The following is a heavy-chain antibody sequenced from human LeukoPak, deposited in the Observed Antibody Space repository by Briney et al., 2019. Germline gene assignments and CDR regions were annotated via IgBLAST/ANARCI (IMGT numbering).Heavy chain of an antibody. CDR2: IYYSGST. CDR1: GGSISSTSYF. CDR3: ARLTNYGAMSAAFDI. D-gene: IGHD4/OR15-4a*01. V-gene: IGHV4-39*01. J-gene: IGHJ3*02. Sequence: PSETLSLTCPVSGGSISSTSYFWGWIRQPPGKGLEWIGIIYYSGSTYHNPSLKSRITISVDTSKNQSSLKLSSVTAADTAVYYCARLTNYGAMSAAFDIWGQGTMVTVSS.